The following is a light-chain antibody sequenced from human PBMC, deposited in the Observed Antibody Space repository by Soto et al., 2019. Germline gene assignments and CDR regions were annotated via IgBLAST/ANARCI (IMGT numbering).Light chain of an antibody. Sequence: IVMTQSPATLSVSPGDEVTLSCMACENVGTNLAWYQQKPGQAPRLLIYGSSTRATGIPATFSGSGSGTEFTLTISSLQSEESAIYYCQQYNNWGLSFGGGTKVEIK. V-gene: IGKV3D-15*01. J-gene: IGKJ4*01. CDR1: ENVGTN. CDR3: QQYNNWGLS. CDR2: GSS.